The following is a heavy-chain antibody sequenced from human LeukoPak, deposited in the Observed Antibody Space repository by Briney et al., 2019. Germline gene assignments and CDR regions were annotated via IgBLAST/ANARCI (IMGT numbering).Heavy chain of an antibody. V-gene: IGHV1-2*02. Sequence: ASVKVSCKASGYTFTGYYMHWVRQAPGQGLEWMGWINPNSGGTNYAQKFQGRVTMTRDPSISTAYMDLSRLRSDDTAVYYCASDHGLTVTASWFDPWGQGTLVTVSS. CDR3: ASDHGLTVTASWFDP. CDR1: GYTFTGYY. D-gene: IGHD3/OR15-3a*01. CDR2: INPNSGGT. J-gene: IGHJ5*02.